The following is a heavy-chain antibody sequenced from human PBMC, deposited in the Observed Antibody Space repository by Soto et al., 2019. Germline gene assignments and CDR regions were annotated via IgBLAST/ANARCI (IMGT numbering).Heavy chain of an antibody. CDR3: ARGYSNYLGYFDY. J-gene: IGHJ4*02. D-gene: IGHD6-13*01. CDR2: IYYSGST. CDR1: GGSISSYY. V-gene: IGHV4-59*01. Sequence: SETLSLTCTVSGGSISSYYWSWIRQPPGKGLEWIGYIYYSGSTNYNPSLKSRVTISVDTSKNQFSLKLSSVTAADTAVYYCARGYSNYLGYFDYWGQGTLVTVSS.